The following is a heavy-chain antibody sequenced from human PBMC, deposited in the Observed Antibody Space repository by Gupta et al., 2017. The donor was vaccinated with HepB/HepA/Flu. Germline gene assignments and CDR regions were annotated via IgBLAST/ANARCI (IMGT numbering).Heavy chain of an antibody. CDR3: ARGYGSGSWGNWFDP. V-gene: IGHV1-46*01. CDR1: GYTFTSYY. D-gene: IGHD3-10*01. J-gene: IGHJ5*02. CDR2: INPSGNSI. Sequence: QVQLVQSGAEVKKPGASVKVSCKASGYTFTSYYMHWVRQAPGQGLEWMGIINPSGNSISYAQKFQGRVTMTSDMSTSTVYMALSSLRSEDTAVYYCARGYGSGSWGNWFDPWGQGTLVTVSS.